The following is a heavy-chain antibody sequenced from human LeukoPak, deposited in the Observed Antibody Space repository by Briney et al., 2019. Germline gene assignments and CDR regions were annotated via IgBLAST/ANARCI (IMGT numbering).Heavy chain of an antibody. CDR3: TRAVGTTAYFPH. Sequence: PGGSLRLSCAASGFTFSNYGMHWVRQAPGKGLEWVALIWFDGDNKYYADSVKGRFTISRDNSKNRLHLQMNSLRAEDTAVYYCTRAVGTTAYFPHWGQGTLVTVSS. J-gene: IGHJ4*02. CDR2: IWFDGDNK. D-gene: IGHD2/OR15-2a*01. CDR1: GFTFSNYG. V-gene: IGHV3-33*01.